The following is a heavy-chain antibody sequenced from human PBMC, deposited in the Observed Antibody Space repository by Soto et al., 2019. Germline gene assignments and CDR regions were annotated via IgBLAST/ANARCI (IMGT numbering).Heavy chain of an antibody. V-gene: IGHV3-48*01. CDR2: ISSSNTI. Sequence: GSLRLSCAASGFTFSSYSMNWVRQAPGKGLEWVSYISSSNTIYYADSVKGRFTISRDNAKNSLYLQMNSLRAEDTAVYYCARRGAADAFDIWGQGTMVTVSS. J-gene: IGHJ3*02. CDR3: ARRGAADAFDI. CDR1: GFTFSSYS.